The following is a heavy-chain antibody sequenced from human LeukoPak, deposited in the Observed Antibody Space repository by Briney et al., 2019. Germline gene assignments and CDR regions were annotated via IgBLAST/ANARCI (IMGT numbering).Heavy chain of an antibody. CDR3: AKDAGTSGWFDS. V-gene: IGHV1-2*02. CDR1: GYTFAAYY. D-gene: IGHD6-19*01. J-gene: IGHJ5*01. CDR2: INPNSGGT. Sequence: ASAKVSCKASGYTFAAYYIHWVRQAPGQGLEWIGWINPNSGGTNYAQKFQGRVTMTRDPSIGTAYMELSRLTSDDTTVYFCAKDAGTSGWFDSWGQGTLVTVSS.